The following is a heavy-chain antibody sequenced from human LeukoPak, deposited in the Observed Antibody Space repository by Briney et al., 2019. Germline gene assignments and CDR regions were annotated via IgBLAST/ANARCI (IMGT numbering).Heavy chain of an antibody. CDR2: ISGDGGST. Sequence: GGSLRLSCAASGFTFDDYAMHWVRQAPGKGLEWVSLISGDGGSTYYADSVKGRFTISIDNSKNSLYLQMNSLRTEDTALYYCAKGYYYGSGSYYNGPYYFDYWGQGTLVTVSS. D-gene: IGHD3-10*01. J-gene: IGHJ4*02. CDR1: GFTFDDYA. V-gene: IGHV3-43*02. CDR3: AKGYYYGSGSYYNGPYYFDY.